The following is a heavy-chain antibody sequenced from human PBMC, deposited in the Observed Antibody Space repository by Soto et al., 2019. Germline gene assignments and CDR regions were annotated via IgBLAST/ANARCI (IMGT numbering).Heavy chain of an antibody. Sequence: HPGGSLRLSCAASGFSVSSNYMTWVRQAPGQGLECVSVIYSGGNTYYADSVKGRFTISRDNSKNTLYLQMNNVRDEDTAVYYCARDNTHRSELRYFDWLSPPDYWGQGTLVTVSS. CDR2: IYSGGNT. J-gene: IGHJ4*02. CDR3: ARDNTHRSELRYFDWLSPPDY. V-gene: IGHV3-66*01. D-gene: IGHD3-9*01. CDR1: GFSVSSNY.